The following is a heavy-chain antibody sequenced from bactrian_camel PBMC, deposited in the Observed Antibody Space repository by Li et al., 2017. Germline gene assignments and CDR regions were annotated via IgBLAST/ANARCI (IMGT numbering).Heavy chain of an antibody. CDR1: EFSFARYD. J-gene: IGHJ4*01. D-gene: IGHD1*01. Sequence: VQLVESGGGSVQAGEALTLSCTYSEFSFARYDMGWYRQAPGKECELVSSISSEGQTYYGDFVKGRFTISQDNAKNTVYLQMNSLKPEDTSVYYCAADTIPLERTWLARGCDFPYSGQGTQVTVS. CDR2: ISSEGQT. V-gene: IGHV3S55*01.